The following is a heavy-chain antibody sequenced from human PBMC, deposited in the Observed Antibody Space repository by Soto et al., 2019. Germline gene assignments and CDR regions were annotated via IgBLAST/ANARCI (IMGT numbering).Heavy chain of an antibody. Sequence: ASAKVSCKASGYTFTSYGISWVQQAPGQGLEWMGWISAYNGNTNYAQKLQGRVTMTTDTSTSTAYMELRSLRSDDTAVYYCARDYIVVVPAATAGDYYYGMDVWGQGTTVPSP. V-gene: IGHV1-18*01. D-gene: IGHD2-2*01. CDR2: ISAYNGNT. CDR1: GYTFTSYG. J-gene: IGHJ6*02. CDR3: ARDYIVVVPAATAGDYYYGMDV.